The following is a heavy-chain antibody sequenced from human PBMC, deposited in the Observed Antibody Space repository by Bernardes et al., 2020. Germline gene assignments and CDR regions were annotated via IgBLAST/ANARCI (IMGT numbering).Heavy chain of an antibody. D-gene: IGHD4-4*01. V-gene: IGHV3-48*01. Sequence: GGSLRLSCAASQFTFSSYSMNWVRQAPGKGLEWVSYISRSSKAAYYADSVRGRFTISRDNAKNSLYLQMNSLRAEDTAVYYCARSDDYSNYDWFDFWGQGILVTVSS. CDR2: ISRSSKAA. J-gene: IGHJ5*01. CDR3: ARSDDYSNYDWFDF. CDR1: QFTFSSYS.